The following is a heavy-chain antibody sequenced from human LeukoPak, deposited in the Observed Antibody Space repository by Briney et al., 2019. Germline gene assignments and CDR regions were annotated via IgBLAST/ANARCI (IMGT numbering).Heavy chain of an antibody. Sequence: GGSLRLSCAASGFSFSSYSMNWVRQAPGKGLEWVSYISSSSSIPYYADSVKGRFTISRDNAKNSLYLQMNSLRADDTAVYYCVRASTSGYHSEGGQGTLVTVSA. D-gene: IGHD3-22*01. CDR1: GFSFSSYS. V-gene: IGHV3-48*01. CDR2: ISSSSSIP. CDR3: VRASTSGYHSE. J-gene: IGHJ4*02.